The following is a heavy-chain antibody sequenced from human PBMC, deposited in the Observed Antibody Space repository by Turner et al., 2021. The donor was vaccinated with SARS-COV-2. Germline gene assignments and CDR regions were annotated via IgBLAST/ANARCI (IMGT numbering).Heavy chain of an antibody. J-gene: IGHJ5*02. V-gene: IGHV1-69*06. Sequence: QVQLVQSGAEVKKPGPSVKVSCKASGGTFSSYAISWVRQAPGQGLEWRGGIIPIFGTANYAQKFQGRVTITADKSTSTAYMELSSLRSEDTAVYYCARVFDYGDYDINGWFDPWGQGTLVTVSS. CDR3: ARVFDYGDYDINGWFDP. CDR2: IIPIFGTA. CDR1: GGTFSSYA. D-gene: IGHD4-17*01.